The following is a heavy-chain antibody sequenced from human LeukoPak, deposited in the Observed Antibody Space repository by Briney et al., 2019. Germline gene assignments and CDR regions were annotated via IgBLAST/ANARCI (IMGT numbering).Heavy chain of an antibody. CDR3: ARDPETYYYDSSGSNHFDY. D-gene: IGHD3-22*01. V-gene: IGHV1-2*06. J-gene: IGHJ4*02. Sequence: ASVKVSCKASGYTFTGYYMHWVRQAPGQGLELMGRNNPNSGCTNYAKKFQGRVTMTRDTSISTAYMELSRLRSDDTAVYYCARDPETYYYDSSGSNHFDYWGQGTLVTVSS. CDR2: NNPNSGCT. CDR1: GYTFTGYY.